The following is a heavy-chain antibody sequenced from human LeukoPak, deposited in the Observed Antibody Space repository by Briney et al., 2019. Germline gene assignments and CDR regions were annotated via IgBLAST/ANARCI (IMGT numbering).Heavy chain of an antibody. CDR3: ARAPPVVVDPHYYYYGMDV. D-gene: IGHD3-22*01. Sequence: SETLSLTCTVSGGSISSYYWSWIRQPAGKGLEWIGRIYTSGSTNYNPSLKSRVTMSVDTSKNQFSLKLSSVTAAGTAVYYCARAPPVVVDPHYYYYGMDVWGQGTTVTVSS. V-gene: IGHV4-4*07. CDR2: IYTSGST. J-gene: IGHJ6*02. CDR1: GGSISSYY.